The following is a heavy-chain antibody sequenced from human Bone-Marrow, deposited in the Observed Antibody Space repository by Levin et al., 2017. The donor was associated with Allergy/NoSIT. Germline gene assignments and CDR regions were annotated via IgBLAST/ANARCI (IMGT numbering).Heavy chain of an antibody. J-gene: IGHJ4*02. V-gene: IGHV4-30-4*01. CDR3: ARDTYDSTGHPSGFDS. Sequence: SQTLSLTCTVSGDAISNGNNYWSWIRQTPGKGLEWIGYIYHSGSTNYNPSLENRLTILLDTSKNQFSLKLSSVTAADTAVYYCARDTYDSTGHPSGFDSWGQGTLVTVSS. CDR1: GDAISNGNNY. D-gene: IGHD3-22*01. CDR2: IYHSGST.